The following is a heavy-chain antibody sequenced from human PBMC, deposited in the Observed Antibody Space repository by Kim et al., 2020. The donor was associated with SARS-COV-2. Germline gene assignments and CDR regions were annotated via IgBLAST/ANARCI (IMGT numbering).Heavy chain of an antibody. D-gene: IGHD6-19*01. J-gene: IGHJ6*02. CDR3: ARGTTSLTGSGWYKYYYYGMDV. V-gene: IGHV4-59*01. CDR2: IYYSGST. Sequence: SETLSLTCTVSGGSISSYYWSWIRQPPGKGLEWIGYIYYSGSTNYNPSLKSRVTISVDTSKNQFSLKLSPVTAADTAVYYCARGTTSLTGSGWYKYYYYGMDVWGPGTTVTVSS. CDR1: GGSISSYY.